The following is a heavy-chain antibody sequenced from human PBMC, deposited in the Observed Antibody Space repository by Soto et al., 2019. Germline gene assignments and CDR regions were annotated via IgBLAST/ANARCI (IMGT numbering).Heavy chain of an antibody. Sequence: EVQLVESGGGLVQPGGSLRLSCAASGFTFGNYWMYWVRQAPGKGLVWVSRSNSDGSVSSYADSVKGRLTISRDNVKNTLYLQMDSLRVEDTAVYYCARGDCVGGTCYSLAGSLYYYMDVWGKGTTVTVFS. CDR2: SNSDGSVS. D-gene: IGHD2-15*01. CDR1: GFTFGNYW. V-gene: IGHV3-74*01. J-gene: IGHJ6*03. CDR3: ARGDCVGGTCYSLAGSLYYYMDV.